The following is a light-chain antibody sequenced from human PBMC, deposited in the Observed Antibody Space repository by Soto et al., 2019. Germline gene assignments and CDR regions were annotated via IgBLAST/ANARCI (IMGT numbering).Light chain of an antibody. J-gene: IGKJ4*01. CDR1: QNAARNY. CDR3: QQYATSPLA. CDR2: DAS. Sequence: ENVLTQSPGTLSLSPGESATLSCRASQNAARNYLAWFQQRPGQAPRLLIYDASTRATGIPDRFSGSGSGTDFTLTISRLEPEDFAVYFCQQYATSPLAFGGGTKV. V-gene: IGKV3-20*01.